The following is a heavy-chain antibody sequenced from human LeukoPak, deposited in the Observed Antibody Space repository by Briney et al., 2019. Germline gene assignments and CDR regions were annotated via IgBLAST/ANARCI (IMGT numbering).Heavy chain of an antibody. V-gene: IGHV1-69*04. D-gene: IGHD3-22*01. Sequence: GASVKVSCKASGGTFSSYAISWVRQAPGQGLEWMGRIIPILGIANYAQKFQGRVTITADKSTSTAYMELSSLRSEDTAVYYCARLGFYYDSSGYYLTPNWFDPWGQGTLVTVSS. CDR3: ARLGFYYDSSGYYLTPNWFDP. CDR2: IIPILGIA. CDR1: GGTFSSYA. J-gene: IGHJ5*02.